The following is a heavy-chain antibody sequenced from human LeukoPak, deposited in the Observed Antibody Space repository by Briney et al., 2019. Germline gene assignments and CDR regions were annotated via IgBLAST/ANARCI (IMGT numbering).Heavy chain of an antibody. Sequence: PGGSLRLSCAASGFTFSNAWMSWVRQAPGKGLEWVGRIKSKTDGGTTDYAAPVKGRFTISRDDSKNTLYLQMNSLRTEDTAVYYCTRDSITMVRGVMGRSLYYYYGMDVWGQGTTVTVSS. J-gene: IGHJ6*02. CDR3: TRDSITMVRGVMGRSLYYYYGMDV. D-gene: IGHD3-10*01. V-gene: IGHV3-15*01. CDR1: GFTFSNAW. CDR2: IKSKTDGGTT.